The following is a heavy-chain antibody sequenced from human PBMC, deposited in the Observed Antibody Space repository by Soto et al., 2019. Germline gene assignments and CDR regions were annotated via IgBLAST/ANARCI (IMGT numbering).Heavy chain of an antibody. J-gene: IGHJ6*02. Sequence: EVQVVQSGAEVKEPGESLKISCKGSGYIFTDHCIVWVRQMAGKGLEWVGIICPGYSNIIYSPSVQGQATISADMSISNAYLQWCILTASDTAIYYCARRHYCRGDCTINPDYYYGMAVWGQGTTVTVSS. CDR1: GYIFTDHC. V-gene: IGHV5-51*01. D-gene: IGHD2-21*02. CDR3: ARRHYCRGDCTINPDYYYGMAV. CDR2: ICPGYSNI.